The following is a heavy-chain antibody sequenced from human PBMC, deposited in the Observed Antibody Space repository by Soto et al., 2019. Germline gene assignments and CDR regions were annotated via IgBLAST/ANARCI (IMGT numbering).Heavy chain of an antibody. J-gene: IGHJ4*02. D-gene: IGHD2-15*01. CDR1: GYSFTSYW. Sequence: HGESLKISCKGSGYSFTSYWIGWVRQMPGKGLEWMGIIYPGDSDTRYSPSFQGQVTISADKSISTAYLQWSSLKASDTAMYYCARHIVVAADDQYYFDYWGQGTPVTVSS. CDR2: IYPGDSDT. CDR3: ARHIVVAADDQYYFDY. V-gene: IGHV5-51*01.